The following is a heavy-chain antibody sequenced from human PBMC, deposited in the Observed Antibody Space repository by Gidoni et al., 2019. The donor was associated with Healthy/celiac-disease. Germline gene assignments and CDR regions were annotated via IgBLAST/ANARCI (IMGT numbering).Heavy chain of an antibody. D-gene: IGHD3-3*01. CDR1: GGSFSGYY. V-gene: IGHV4-34*01. Sequence: QVQLQQWGAGLLKPSETLSLTCAVYGGSFSGYYWSWIRQPPGKGLDWIGEINHSGSTNYNPSLKSRVTISVDTSKNQFSLKLSSVTAADTAVYYCARGSGITIFGVVIIGYGMDVWGQGTTVTVSS. J-gene: IGHJ6*02. CDR2: INHSGST. CDR3: ARGSGITIFGVVIIGYGMDV.